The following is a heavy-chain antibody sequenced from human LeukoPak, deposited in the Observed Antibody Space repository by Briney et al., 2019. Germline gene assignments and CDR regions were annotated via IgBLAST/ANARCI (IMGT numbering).Heavy chain of an antibody. D-gene: IGHD2-15*01. CDR3: ARQEYCSGGSCYTWFDP. CDR1: GYNFNTHW. V-gene: IGHV5-51*01. Sequence: GESLKISCQGSGYNFNTHWVAWVRQMPGKGLEWMGIIYPADSDIRYSPSFQGQVTISADKSISTAYLQWSSLKASDTAMYYCARQEYCSGGSCYTWFDPWGQGTLVTVSS. J-gene: IGHJ5*02. CDR2: IYPADSDI.